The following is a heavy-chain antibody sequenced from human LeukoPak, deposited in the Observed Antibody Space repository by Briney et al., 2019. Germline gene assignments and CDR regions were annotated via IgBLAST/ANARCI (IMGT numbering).Heavy chain of an antibody. V-gene: IGHV3-53*01. CDR1: GFRFSGYG. D-gene: IGHD6-13*01. CDR2: IYSGGST. CDR3: ARGGSSWYFPGD. Sequence: LSGGSLRLSCAASGFRFSGYGMHWVRQAPGKGLEWVSVIYSGGSTYYAASVKGRFTISIDNFKNTLYLQMNSLTAEDTAVYYCARGGSSWYFPGDWGEGTLVTVSS. J-gene: IGHJ4*02.